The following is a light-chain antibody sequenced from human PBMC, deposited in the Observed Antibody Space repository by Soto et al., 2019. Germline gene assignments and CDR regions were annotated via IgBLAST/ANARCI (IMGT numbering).Light chain of an antibody. V-gene: IGLV7-46*01. CDR3: LLFYSDVRGV. CDR2: DTS. CDR1: TGAVTSGHY. J-gene: IGLJ2*01. Sequence: QAVVTQEPSLTVSPGGTVTLTGGSSTGAVTSGHYPYWFQQKPGQAPRTLIYDTSNKHSWTPARFSGSLLGGKAALTLSGAQPEDEAEYYCLLFYSDVRGVFGGGTKLTVL.